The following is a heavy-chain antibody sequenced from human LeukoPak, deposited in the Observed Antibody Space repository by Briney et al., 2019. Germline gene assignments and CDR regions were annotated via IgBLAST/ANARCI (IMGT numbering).Heavy chain of an antibody. CDR2: ISGDGTSA. D-gene: IGHD3-22*01. J-gene: IGHJ3*01. V-gene: IGHV3-23*01. CDR1: GFTFSSYA. CDR3: TKDVFSTYYYGSTSSIIGGFDV. Sequence: GGSLRLSCSTSGFTFSSYAMTWVRQAPGRGLEWVSAISGDGTSAYYADSVKGRFTVSRDNSENTLYLQMNSLRAEDTVVYFCTKDVFSTYYYGSTSSIIGGFDVWGQGTMITVSS.